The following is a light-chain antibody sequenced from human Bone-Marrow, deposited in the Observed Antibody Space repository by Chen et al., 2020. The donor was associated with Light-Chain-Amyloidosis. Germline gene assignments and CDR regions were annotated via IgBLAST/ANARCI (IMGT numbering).Light chain of an antibody. V-gene: IGLV3-25*03. Sequence: SYELTQPPSVSVSPGQTARITCSGDDLPTKYAYWYQQKPGQAPALVTHRDTERPSGISERFAGSRAGTTATLTISGVQAEDEADYHCQSADSSGTYEVIFGGGTKLTVL. CDR3: QSADSSGTYEVI. CDR1: DLPTKY. CDR2: RDT. J-gene: IGLJ2*01.